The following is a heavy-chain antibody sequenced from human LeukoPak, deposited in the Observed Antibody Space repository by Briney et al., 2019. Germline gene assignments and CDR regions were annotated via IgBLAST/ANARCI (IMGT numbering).Heavy chain of an antibody. CDR2: TYPGDSDT. CDR3: ARVSGSGRVDP. Sequence: ESLQISCKGSGSLFTSYWIGWVRQMPGKGLEWMGTTYPGDSDTRYSPSFQGQVTISADKSISTACLQWSSLQASDTAMYYCARVSGSGRVDPWGQGTLVTVSS. V-gene: IGHV5-51*01. J-gene: IGHJ5*02. D-gene: IGHD3-10*01. CDR1: GSLFTSYW.